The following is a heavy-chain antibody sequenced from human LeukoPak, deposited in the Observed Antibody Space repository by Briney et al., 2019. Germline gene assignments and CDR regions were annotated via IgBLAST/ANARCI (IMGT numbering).Heavy chain of an antibody. V-gene: IGHV1-18*03. D-gene: IGHD2-2*01. CDR3: ARESKVYQLPTTYYYYYYGMDV. J-gene: IGHJ6*02. CDR2: ISAYNGNT. Sequence: GASVKVSCKASGYTFTSYGINWVRQAPGQGLEWMGWISAYNGNTNYAQKLQGRVTMTTDTSTSTAYMELRSLRSDDMAVYYCARESKVYQLPTTYYYYYYGMDVWGQGTTVTVSS. CDR1: GYTFTSYG.